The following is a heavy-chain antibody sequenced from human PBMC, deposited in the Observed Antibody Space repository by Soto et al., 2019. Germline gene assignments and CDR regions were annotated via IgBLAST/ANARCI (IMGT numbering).Heavy chain of an antibody. CDR3: AGYDYYYYGMDV. J-gene: IGHJ6*02. CDR1: GFTFSSYS. V-gene: IGHV3-21*01. D-gene: IGHD5-12*01. CDR2: ISSSSSYI. Sequence: AGGSLRLSCAASGFTFSSYSMNWVRQAPGKGLEWVSSISSSSSYIYYADSVKGRFTISRDNAKNSLYLQMNSLRAEDTAVYYCAGYDYYYYGMDVWGQGTTVTVSS.